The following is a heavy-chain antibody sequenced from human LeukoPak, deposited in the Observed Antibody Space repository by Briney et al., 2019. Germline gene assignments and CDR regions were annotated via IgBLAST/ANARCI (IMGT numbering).Heavy chain of an antibody. V-gene: IGHV3-9*01. CDR3: AKDSYSSGRYYFDY. Sequence: GGSLRLSCAASGFTFDDYAMHWVRQAPGKGLEWVSGISWNSGSIGYADSVKGRFTISRDNAKNSLYLQMNSLRAEDTALYYCAKDSYSSGRYYFDYWGQGTLVTVSS. D-gene: IGHD6-19*01. CDR2: ISWNSGSI. J-gene: IGHJ4*02. CDR1: GFTFDDYA.